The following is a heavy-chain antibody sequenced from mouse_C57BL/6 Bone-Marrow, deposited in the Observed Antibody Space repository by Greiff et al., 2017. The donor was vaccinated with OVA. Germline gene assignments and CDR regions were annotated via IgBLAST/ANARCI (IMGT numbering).Heavy chain of an antibody. Sequence: KVEESGGDLVKPGGSLKLSCAASGFTFSSYGMSWVRQTPDKRLEWVATISSGGSYTYYPDSVKGRFTISRDNAKNTLYLQMSSLKSEDTAMYNCASLYFMCYWGQGTTLTVSS. CDR2: ISSGGSYT. CDR1: GFTFSSYG. J-gene: IGHJ2*01. D-gene: IGHD2-1*01. CDR3: ASLYFMCY. V-gene: IGHV5-6*02.